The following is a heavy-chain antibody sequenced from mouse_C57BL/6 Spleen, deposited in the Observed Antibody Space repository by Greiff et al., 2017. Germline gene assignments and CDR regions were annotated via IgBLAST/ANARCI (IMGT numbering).Heavy chain of an antibody. D-gene: IGHD1-1*01. J-gene: IGHJ1*03. CDR1: GYAFSSSW. CDR3: ARWEGSYGYIDV. CDR2: IYPGDGDT. Sequence: QVQLKESGPELVKPGASVKISCKASGYAFSSSWMHWVKQRPGKGLEWIGRIYPGDGDTNYNGKFKGKATLTADKSSSTAYMQLSSLTSEDSAVYFCARWEGSYGYIDVWGTGTTVTVSS. V-gene: IGHV1-82*01.